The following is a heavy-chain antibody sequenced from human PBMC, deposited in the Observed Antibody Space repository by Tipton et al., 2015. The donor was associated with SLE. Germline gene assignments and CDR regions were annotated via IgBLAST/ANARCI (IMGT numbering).Heavy chain of an antibody. J-gene: IGHJ5*02. Sequence: TLSLTCTVSGGSISSYYWSWIRQPPGKGLEWIGEINHSGSTNYNPSLKSRVTISVDTSKNQFSLKLTSVTAADTAVYYCARDMSSRGGWFDPWGQGTLVTVSS. CDR3: ARDMSSRGGWFDP. V-gene: IGHV4-34*01. CDR2: INHSGST. D-gene: IGHD6-13*01. CDR1: GGSISSYY.